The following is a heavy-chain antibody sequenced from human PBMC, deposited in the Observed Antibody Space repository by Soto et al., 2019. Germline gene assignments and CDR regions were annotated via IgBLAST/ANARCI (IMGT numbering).Heavy chain of an antibody. CDR2: IIPVFTKA. Sequence: SVQVSCKASGGTFGNYAVSWLRQAPGQGLAWMGTIIPVFTKATYAQKFQGRVTITADDSSNTAYMELNSLRSEDTAIYYWARMGQPISGDFERWGQGSMVTVAS. J-gene: IGHJ3*01. V-gene: IGHV1-69*13. CDR1: GGTFGNYA. D-gene: IGHD3-9*01. CDR3: ARMGQPISGDFER.